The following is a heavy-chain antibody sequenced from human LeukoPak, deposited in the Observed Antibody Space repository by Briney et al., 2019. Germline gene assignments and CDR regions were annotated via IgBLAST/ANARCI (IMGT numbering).Heavy chain of an antibody. J-gene: IGHJ6*04. D-gene: IGHD3-3*01. CDR2: ISYDGSNK. Sequence: GGSLRLSYAASGFTFSSYAMHWVRQAPGKGLEWVAVISYDGSNKYYADSVKGRFTISRDNSKNTLYLQMNSLRAEDTAVYYCAREIPSITIFGRTDSMDVWGKGTTVTVSS. V-gene: IGHV3-30*04. CDR1: GFTFSSYA. CDR3: AREIPSITIFGRTDSMDV.